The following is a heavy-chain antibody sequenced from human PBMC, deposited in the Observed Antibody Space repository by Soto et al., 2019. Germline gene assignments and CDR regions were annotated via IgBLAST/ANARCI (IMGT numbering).Heavy chain of an antibody. CDR1: GGSFSGYY. D-gene: IGHD4-17*01. CDR3: ASRTVTTFVYFDY. J-gene: IGHJ4*02. CDR2: INHSGST. Sequence: SETLSLTCAVYGGSFSGYYWSWIRQPPGKGLEWIGEINHSGSTNYNPSLKSRVTLSVDTNKNQFSLNLSSVTAADTAVYYGASRTVTTFVYFDYWGQGTRVNVSS. V-gene: IGHV4-34*01.